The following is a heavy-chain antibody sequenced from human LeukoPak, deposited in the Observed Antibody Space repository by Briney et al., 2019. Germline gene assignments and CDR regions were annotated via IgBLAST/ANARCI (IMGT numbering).Heavy chain of an antibody. Sequence: PGDSLRLSCAASGFTFSSYTMDWVRQAPGKGLEWVSSISASSGYIYYADSMKGRFTIPRDNAENSLHLQMNSLRDEDTAKYYCAKTVSGSYSYQGGDYWGQGTLVTVSS. V-gene: IGHV3-21*04. CDR1: GFTFSSYT. J-gene: IGHJ4*02. CDR3: AKTVSGSYSYQGGDY. D-gene: IGHD3-16*02. CDR2: ISASSGYI.